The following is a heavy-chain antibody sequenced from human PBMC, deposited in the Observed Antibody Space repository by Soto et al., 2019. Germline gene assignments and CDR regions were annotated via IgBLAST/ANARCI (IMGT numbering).Heavy chain of an antibody. Sequence: QVQLVQSGAEVKKPGSSVKVSCKASGGTFSSFAISWVREAPGQGLEWMGGIIPSFGTANYAQKFQGRVTITADESTSTAYMELSSRRSEDTAVYYGARDNGSGSYSNYYYGMDVWGQGTTVTVSS. D-gene: IGHD1-26*01. CDR3: ARDNGSGSYSNYYYGMDV. CDR2: IIPSFGTA. CDR1: GGTFSSFA. J-gene: IGHJ6*02. V-gene: IGHV1-69*01.